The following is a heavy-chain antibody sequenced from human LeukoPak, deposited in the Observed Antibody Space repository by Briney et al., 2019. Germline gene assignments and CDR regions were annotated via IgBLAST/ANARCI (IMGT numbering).Heavy chain of an antibody. CDR3: AIYKWPNWFDP. CDR1: GGSISSYY. D-gene: IGHD1-20*01. V-gene: IGHV4-4*07. CDR2: IYTSGST. Sequence: KPSETLSLTCTVSGGSISSYYWSWIRQPAGKGLEWIGRIYTSGSTNYNPSLKSRVTISVDTSKNQFSLKLNSVTAADTAVYYCAIYKWPNWFDPWGQGTLVTVSS. J-gene: IGHJ5*02.